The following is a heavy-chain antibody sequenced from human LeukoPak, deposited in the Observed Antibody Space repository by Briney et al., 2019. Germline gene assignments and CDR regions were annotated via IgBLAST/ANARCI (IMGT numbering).Heavy chain of an antibody. CDR1: GYTFTGYY. CDR3: AGSPGRSNSCYSWFVP. J-gene: IGHJ5*02. CDR2: INPNSGGT. Sequence: GASVKVSCKASGYTFTGYYMHWVRQAPGQGLEWMGWINPNSGGTNYAQKFQGRVTMTRDTSISTAYMELSRLRSDDTAVYYCAGSPGRSNSCYSWFVPWGRGTLVPVSS. D-gene: IGHD2-15*01. V-gene: IGHV1-2*02.